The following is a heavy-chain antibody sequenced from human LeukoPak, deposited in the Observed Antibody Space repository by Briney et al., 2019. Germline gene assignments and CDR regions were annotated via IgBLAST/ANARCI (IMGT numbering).Heavy chain of an antibody. Sequence: SETLSLTCTVSGGSISSYYWSWIRQPPGKGLEWIGYTYYSGSTNYNPSLKSRVTISVDTSKNQFSLKLSSVTAADTAVYYCARVGFGGYSGSYYFDYWGQGTLVTVSS. CDR1: GGSISSYY. CDR2: TYYSGST. J-gene: IGHJ4*02. V-gene: IGHV4-59*01. D-gene: IGHD5-12*01. CDR3: ARVGFGGYSGSYYFDY.